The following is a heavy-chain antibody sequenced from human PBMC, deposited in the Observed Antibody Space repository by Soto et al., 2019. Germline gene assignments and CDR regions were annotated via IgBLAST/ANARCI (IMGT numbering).Heavy chain of an antibody. CDR2: ISAYNGNT. D-gene: IGHD2-15*01. Sequence: ASVKVSCKVSGYTFTSYGISWVRQAPGQGLEWMGWISAYNGNTNYAQKLQGRVTMTTDTSTSTAYMELRSLRSDDTAVYYCARNHPIYCSGGSCYSGPWGQGTLVTVSS. CDR1: GYTFTSYG. CDR3: ARNHPIYCSGGSCYSGP. V-gene: IGHV1-18*01. J-gene: IGHJ5*02.